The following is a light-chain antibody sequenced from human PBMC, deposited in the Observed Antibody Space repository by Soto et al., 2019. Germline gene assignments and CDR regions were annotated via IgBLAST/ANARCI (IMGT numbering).Light chain of an antibody. CDR1: QSVSSN. J-gene: IGKJ1*01. Sequence: EIVMTQSPTTLSMCPGERATLSCRASQSVSSNLAWYQQKPGQAPRLLIYGASTRATGIPARFSGSGSGTEFTLTISSLQSEDFAVYYCQQYNNWPPWTFGQGTKVDIK. V-gene: IGKV3-15*01. CDR3: QQYNNWPPWT. CDR2: GAS.